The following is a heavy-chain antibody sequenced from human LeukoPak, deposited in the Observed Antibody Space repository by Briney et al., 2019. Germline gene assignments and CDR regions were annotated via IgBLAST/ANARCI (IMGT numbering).Heavy chain of an antibody. Sequence: GGSLRLSCAVSGYTFSSYSMNWVRQAPGKGLEWVSSISSSSSYIYYADSVRGRFTISRDNAKNSLYLQMNSLRAEDTAVYYCARDLWDYFDSSGYYPPDYWGQGTLVTVSS. CDR2: ISSSSSYI. V-gene: IGHV3-21*01. J-gene: IGHJ4*02. CDR3: ARDLWDYFDSSGYYPPDY. D-gene: IGHD3-22*01. CDR1: GYTFSSYS.